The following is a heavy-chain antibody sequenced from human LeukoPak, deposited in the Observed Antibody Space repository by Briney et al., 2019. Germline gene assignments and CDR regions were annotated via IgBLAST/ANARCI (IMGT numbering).Heavy chain of an antibody. Sequence: SETLSLTCTVSGGSISSSSYYWGWIRQPPGKGRDWIGNIYYSGHTYYNPSLKSRVTISVDTSKNQFSLKLDSVTAADTAVYYCVRRGPKTEIDYWGQGTLVTVSS. J-gene: IGHJ4*02. CDR1: GGSISSSSYY. CDR3: VRRGPKTEIDY. CDR2: IYYSGHT. V-gene: IGHV4-39*01.